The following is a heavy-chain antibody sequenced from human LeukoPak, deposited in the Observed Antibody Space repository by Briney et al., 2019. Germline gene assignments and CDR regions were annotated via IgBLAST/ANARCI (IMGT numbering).Heavy chain of an antibody. D-gene: IGHD6-13*01. V-gene: IGHV1-8*01. Sequence: ASVKVSCKASGYTFTSYDINWVRQATGQGLEWMGWMNPNSGNTGYAQKFQGRVTMTRNTSISTAYMELSSLRSEDTAVYYCARGPLSTSSWYYYYYGMDVWGQGTTVTVSS. CDR1: GYTFTSYD. J-gene: IGHJ6*02. CDR2: MNPNSGNT. CDR3: ARGPLSTSSWYYYYYGMDV.